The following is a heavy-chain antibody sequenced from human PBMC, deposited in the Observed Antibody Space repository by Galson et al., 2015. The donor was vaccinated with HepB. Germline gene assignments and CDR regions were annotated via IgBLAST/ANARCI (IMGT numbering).Heavy chain of an antibody. V-gene: IGHV1-69*02. D-gene: IGHD4-23*01. CDR3: ASMRGVTVVTQYFQH. CDR1: GGTFSSYS. CDR2: IIPILGIA. Sequence: SVKVSCKASGGTFSSYSISWVRQAPGQGLEWMGRIIPILGIANYAQKFQGRVTITADKSTSTAYMELSSLRSEDTAVYYCASMRGVTVVTQYFQHWGQGTLVTVSS. J-gene: IGHJ1*01.